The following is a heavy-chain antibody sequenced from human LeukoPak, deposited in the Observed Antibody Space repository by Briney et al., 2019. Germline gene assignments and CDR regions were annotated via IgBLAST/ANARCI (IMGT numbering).Heavy chain of an antibody. J-gene: IGHJ6*03. V-gene: IGHV5-51*01. CDR1: GYSFTSYW. CDR2: IYPGDSDT. CDR3: ARLNGYIDYYYYYMDV. D-gene: IGHD5-24*01. Sequence: GESLKISCKGSGYSFTSYWIGWVRQMPGKGLEWMGIIYPGDSDTRYSPSFQGQVTISADKSISTAYLQWSSLKASDTAMYYCARLNGYIDYYYYYMDVWGKGTTVTVSS.